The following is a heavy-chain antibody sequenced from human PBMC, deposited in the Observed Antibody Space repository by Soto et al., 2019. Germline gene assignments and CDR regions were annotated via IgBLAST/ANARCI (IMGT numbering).Heavy chain of an antibody. V-gene: IGHV3-21*01. CDR2: ISSSSSYI. CDR1: GFTFSSYS. Sequence: GGSLRLSWAASGFTFSSYSMNCVRQAPGKGLEWVSSISSSSSYIYYADSVKGRFTISRDNAKNSLYLQMNSLRAEDTAVYYCARDSLDDYGDYVRYFQHWGQGTLVTVSS. J-gene: IGHJ1*01. D-gene: IGHD4-17*01. CDR3: ARDSLDDYGDYVRYFQH.